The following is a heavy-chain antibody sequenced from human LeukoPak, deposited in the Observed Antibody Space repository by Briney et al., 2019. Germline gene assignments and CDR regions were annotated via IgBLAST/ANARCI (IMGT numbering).Heavy chain of an antibody. J-gene: IGHJ4*02. CDR2: ISYDGGDS. CDR1: GFTFSSHA. D-gene: IGHD3-10*01. Sequence: GGSLRLSCAASGFTFSSHAMHWVRQAPGKGLEWVAVISYDGGDSVYAESVKGRFTISRDNSKNTLYLQMNSLRAEDTAVYYCAKVSSGSYWGQGTLVTVSS. V-gene: IGHV3-30*18. CDR3: AKVSSGSY.